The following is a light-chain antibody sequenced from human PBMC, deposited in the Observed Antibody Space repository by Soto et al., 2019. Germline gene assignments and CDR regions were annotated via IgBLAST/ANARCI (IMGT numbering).Light chain of an antibody. V-gene: IGLV2-14*01. Sequence: QSVLTQPASVSGSPGQSITISCSGTSNDIGGYNYVAWYQQHPGKAPKLIISDVTNRPSGASSRFSGSKSGNTASLTISGLRAEDEADYFCCSYTSMGTGVFGGGTKLTVL. CDR1: SNDIGGYNY. CDR2: DVT. CDR3: CSYTSMGTGV. J-gene: IGLJ2*01.